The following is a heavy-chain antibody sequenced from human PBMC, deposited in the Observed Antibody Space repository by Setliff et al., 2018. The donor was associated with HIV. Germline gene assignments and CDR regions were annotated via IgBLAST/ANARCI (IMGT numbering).Heavy chain of an antibody. V-gene: IGHV4-39*01. CDR1: GDSIGSSSW. CDR3: ARQIWNESPGYGFDP. Sequence: PSETLSLTCAVSGDSIGSSSWWSWVRQAPGKGLEWIGSIYYSGNSYYNPSLQSRVTISVDTSKNQFSLKLSSVSAADTAVYYCARQIWNESPGYGFDPWGQGTLVTVSS. D-gene: IGHD3-22*01. CDR2: IYYSGNS. J-gene: IGHJ5*02.